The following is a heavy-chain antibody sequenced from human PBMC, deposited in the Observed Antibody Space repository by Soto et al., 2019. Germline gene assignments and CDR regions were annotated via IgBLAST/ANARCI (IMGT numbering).Heavy chain of an antibody. D-gene: IGHD4-17*01. Sequence: GESLKISCAASGFTFSNAWMSWVRQAPGKGLEWVGRIKSKTDGGTTDYAAPVKGRFTISRDDSKNTLYLQMNSLKTEDTAVYYCTTDQTTVVTLDAFDIWGQGTMVTVSS. J-gene: IGHJ3*02. CDR3: TTDQTTVVTLDAFDI. CDR1: GFTFSNAW. V-gene: IGHV3-15*01. CDR2: IKSKTDGGTT.